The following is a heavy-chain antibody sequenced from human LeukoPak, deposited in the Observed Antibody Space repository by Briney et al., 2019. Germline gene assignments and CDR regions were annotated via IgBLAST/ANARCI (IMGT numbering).Heavy chain of an antibody. V-gene: IGHV3-49*03. CDR1: EFTFGDYD. D-gene: IGHD3-10*01. J-gene: IGHJ3*02. Sequence: GGSLRLSCTASEFTFGDYDMTWFRQAPGMGLEWVGSIRSKSYDETTEYAASVKGRFSISRDDSAKIAYLQMNGLKTEDTAVFYCSTTYQLFPCFGDSPGHNAFDIGGQGKKVTVS. CDR3: STTYQLFPCFGDSPGHNAFDI. CDR2: IRSKSYDETT.